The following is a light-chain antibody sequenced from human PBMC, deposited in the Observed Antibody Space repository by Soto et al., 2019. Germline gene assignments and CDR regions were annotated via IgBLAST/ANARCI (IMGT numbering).Light chain of an antibody. V-gene: IGKV1-39*02. CDR2: DAS. Sequence: DIQLTQSPSLLYPSVGDRVTITSRASQSISSYLNWYQQTPGKAPILLIYDASALPRGVPSRFSGSGSGTEFTLTISSLQSEDFAVYYCQQYNNWPRTFGQGTKVDIK. CDR1: QSISSY. CDR3: QQYNNWPRT. J-gene: IGKJ1*01.